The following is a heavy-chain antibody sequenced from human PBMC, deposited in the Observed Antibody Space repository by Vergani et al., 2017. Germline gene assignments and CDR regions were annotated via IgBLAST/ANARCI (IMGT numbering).Heavy chain of an antibody. CDR3: ARLRTLLKTGAGYYYGMDV. Sequence: QVQLVQSGAEVKKPGASVKVSCKASGYTFTSYGISWVRQAPGQGLEWMGWISAYNGNTNYAQKLQGRVTMTTDTSTSTAYMGLRSLRSDDTAVYYCARLRTLLKTGAGYYYGMDVWGQGTTVTVSS. V-gene: IGHV1-18*01. J-gene: IGHJ6*02. CDR2: ISAYNGNT. CDR1: GYTFTSYG. D-gene: IGHD3-16*01.